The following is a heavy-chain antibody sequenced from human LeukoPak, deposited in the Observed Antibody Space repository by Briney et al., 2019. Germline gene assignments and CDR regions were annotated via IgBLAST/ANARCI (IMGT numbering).Heavy chain of an antibody. Sequence: GGSLRLSCAASGFSFSSFAMTWVRQAPGKGLEWVSSITGGHYATYNTDSVKGRFTISRDNAKNTLYLQMNSLRADDTAIYYCTKDPNGDYIGAFDPWGQGTLSPSPQ. CDR1: GFSFSSFA. D-gene: IGHD4-17*01. V-gene: IGHV3-23*01. CDR3: TKDPNGDYIGAFDP. J-gene: IGHJ5*02. CDR2: ITGGHYAT.